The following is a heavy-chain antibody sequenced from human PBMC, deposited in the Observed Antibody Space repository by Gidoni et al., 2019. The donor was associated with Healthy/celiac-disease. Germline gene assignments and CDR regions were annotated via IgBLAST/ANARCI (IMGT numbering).Heavy chain of an antibody. D-gene: IGHD2-21*02. CDR3: AREGAAYCGGDCYNWFDP. V-gene: IGHV1-69*01. J-gene: IGHJ5*02. CDR1: GGTFSSYA. Sequence: QVQLVQSGAEVKKPGSSVKVSCKASGGTFSSYAISWVRQAPGQGLEWMGGIIPIFGTANYAQKFQGRVTITADESTSTAYMELSSLRSEDTAVYYCAREGAAYCGGDCYNWFDPWGQGTLVTVSS. CDR2: IIPIFGTA.